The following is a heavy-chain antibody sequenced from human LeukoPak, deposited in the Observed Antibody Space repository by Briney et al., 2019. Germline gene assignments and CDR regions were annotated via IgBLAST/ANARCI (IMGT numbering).Heavy chain of an antibody. V-gene: IGHV3-23*01. D-gene: IGHD6-13*01. J-gene: IGHJ4*02. CDR1: GFTFSSYV. Sequence: ERSLRLSCAASGFTFSSYVMHWVRQAPGKGLEWVSGISSDGGTFYPDSVKGRFTISRDNSKNTLYLQMNSLGAADTAIYYCAKEIAAIGLPAVDHWGQGTLVTVSS. CDR2: ISSDGGT. CDR3: AKEIAAIGLPAVDH.